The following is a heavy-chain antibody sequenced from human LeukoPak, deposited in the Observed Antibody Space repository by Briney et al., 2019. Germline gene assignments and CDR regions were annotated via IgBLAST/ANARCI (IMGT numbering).Heavy chain of an antibody. D-gene: IGHD1-26*01. CDR2: IIRNSDST. Sequence: GGSPRLSCAAPGFPFVDKVTHSVRAAPGKGLWSVAGIIRNSDSTDYADSVKGRFTISRDNAKNSLYLQMNSLRAEDMALYYCVKDIGSGSYRYGGYFDYWGQGTLVTVSS. CDR1: GFPFVDKV. V-gene: IGHV3-9*03. CDR3: VKDIGSGSYRYGGYFDY. J-gene: IGHJ4*02.